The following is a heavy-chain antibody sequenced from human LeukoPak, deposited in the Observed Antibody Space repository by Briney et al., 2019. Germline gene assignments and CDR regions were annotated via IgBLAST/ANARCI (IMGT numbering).Heavy chain of an antibody. CDR3: GVPGTHGAAFDY. J-gene: IGHJ4*02. CDR2: IGVGSTSI. Sequence: PGGSLRLSCVASAFALSEYSMNWVRQAPGKGLEWVSSIGVGSTSISYSDSVKGRFTISRDDAKNSLFLHLNSLRAEDTAVYYCGVPGTHGAAFDYWGQGTLVTVSS. D-gene: IGHD1-26*01. V-gene: IGHV3-21*01. CDR1: AFALSEYS.